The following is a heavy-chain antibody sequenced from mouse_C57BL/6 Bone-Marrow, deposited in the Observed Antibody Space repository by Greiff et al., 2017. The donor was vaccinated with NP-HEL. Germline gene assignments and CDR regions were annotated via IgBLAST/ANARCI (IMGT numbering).Heavy chain of an antibody. V-gene: IGHV3-6*01. CDR1: GYSITSGYY. J-gene: IGHJ3*01. Sequence: EVQVVESGPGLVKPSQSLSLTCSVTGYSITSGYYWNWIRQFPGNKLEWLGYISYDGSNNYNPSLKNRISITRDTSKNQFFLKLNSVTTEDTATYYCARDPNYDTTWFAYWGQGTLVTVSA. CDR3: ARDPNYDTTWFAY. D-gene: IGHD2-4*01. CDR2: ISYDGSN.